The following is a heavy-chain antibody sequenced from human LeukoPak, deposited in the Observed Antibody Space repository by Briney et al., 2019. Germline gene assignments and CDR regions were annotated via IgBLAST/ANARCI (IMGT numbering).Heavy chain of an antibody. V-gene: IGHV3-23*01. Sequence: GGSLRLSCAASRFTFSSYAMSWVRQAPGKGLEWVSGISGSGAGTYYADSVKGRFTISRDNSKNTLYLQMNSLRAEDTAVYYCAKEVHYDYTWGSYSYFDYWGQGTLVTVSS. CDR2: ISGSGAGT. CDR3: AKEVHYDYTWGSYSYFDY. J-gene: IGHJ4*02. D-gene: IGHD3-16*01. CDR1: RFTFSSYA.